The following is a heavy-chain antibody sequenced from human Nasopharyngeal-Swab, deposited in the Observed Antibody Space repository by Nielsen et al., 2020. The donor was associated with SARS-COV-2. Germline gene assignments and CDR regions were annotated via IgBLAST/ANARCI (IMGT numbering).Heavy chain of an antibody. D-gene: IGHD2-21*01. CDR3: VHLWLPGF. CDR2: IYHSGNT. Sequence: GSLRPSCTLSGSSISSGYYWGCIRQPPGKGLEWISSIYHSGNTYYNPSLKSRVTISVDTSKNQFSLKLNSVTAADTALYFCVHLWLPGFWGQGTLVTVSS. CDR1: GSSISSGYY. V-gene: IGHV4-38-2*02. J-gene: IGHJ4*02.